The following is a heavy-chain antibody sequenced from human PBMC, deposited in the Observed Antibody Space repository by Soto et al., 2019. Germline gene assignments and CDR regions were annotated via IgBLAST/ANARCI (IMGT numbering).Heavy chain of an antibody. D-gene: IGHD6-19*01. J-gene: IGHJ4*02. V-gene: IGHV3-23*01. CDR2: ISGSGDAT. Sequence: EVQLLESGGGLAPAGESLRLTCAAAGFTFINHAMTWVRQAPGKGLEGVSIISGSGDATFYADSVKGRVTISRDNSKNTRYLQMNSLRAEDTAVYYCARGLAVAGRTRFFDYWGQGSLVTVSS. CDR1: GFTFINHA. CDR3: ARGLAVAGRTRFFDY.